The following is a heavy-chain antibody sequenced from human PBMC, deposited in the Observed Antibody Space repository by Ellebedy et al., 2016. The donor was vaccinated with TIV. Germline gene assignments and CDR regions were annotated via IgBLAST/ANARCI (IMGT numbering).Heavy chain of an antibody. CDR1: DYSFSNHW. CDR3: ARRPPYGSGIYPLIDV. J-gene: IGHJ6*02. CDR2: IYPGDSDT. V-gene: IGHV5-51*01. D-gene: IGHD3-10*01. Sequence: GESLKISXKGSDYSFSNHWIAWVRQTPSQGLEWMGIIYPGDSDTIYSPSFQGQVRFSVDKSNSTAYLHWSSLKASDTAIDCCARRPPYGSGIYPLIDVWGQGTTVTVTS.